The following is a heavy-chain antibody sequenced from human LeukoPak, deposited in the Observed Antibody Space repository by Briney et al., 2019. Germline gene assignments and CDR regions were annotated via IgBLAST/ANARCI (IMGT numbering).Heavy chain of an antibody. J-gene: IGHJ6*02. CDR3: ARDARIDSSGWSNYYYYYGMDV. Sequence: GGSLRLSCAASGFTFSSYAMHWVRQAPGKGLEYVSAISSNGGSTYYANSVKGRFTISRDNSKNTLYLQMGSLRAEDTAVYYCARDARIDSSGWSNYYYYYGMDVWGQGTTVTVSS. CDR2: ISSNGGST. D-gene: IGHD6-19*01. CDR1: GFTFSSYA. V-gene: IGHV3-64*01.